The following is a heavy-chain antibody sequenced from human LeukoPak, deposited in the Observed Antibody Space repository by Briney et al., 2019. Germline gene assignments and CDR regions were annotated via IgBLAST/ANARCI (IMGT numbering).Heavy chain of an antibody. V-gene: IGHV3-23*01. CDR1: GFTFSSYW. CDR2: LSGSGTTT. Sequence: AGGSLRLCWAASGFTFSSYWMSWVRQAPGKGLEWVSALSGSGTTTYYADSVKGRFTISRDNSKNTLYLQMNSLRAEDTAVYYCAKLTGFWSGYYIFDYWGQGTLVTVSS. D-gene: IGHD3-3*01. J-gene: IGHJ4*02. CDR3: AKLTGFWSGYYIFDY.